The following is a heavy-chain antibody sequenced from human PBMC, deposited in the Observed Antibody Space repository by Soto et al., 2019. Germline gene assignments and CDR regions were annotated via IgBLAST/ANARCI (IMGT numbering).Heavy chain of an antibody. V-gene: IGHV1-8*01. CDR1: GYTFTSYD. D-gene: IGHD2-15*01. J-gene: IGHJ4*02. CDR2: MNPNSGNT. Sequence: GASVKVSCKASGYTFTSYDINWVRQATGQGLEWMGWMNPNSGNTGYAQKFQGRVTMTRNTSISTAYMELSSLRSEDTAVYYCARALAKGYCSGGSCYYFDYWGQGTLVTVSS. CDR3: ARALAKGYCSGGSCYYFDY.